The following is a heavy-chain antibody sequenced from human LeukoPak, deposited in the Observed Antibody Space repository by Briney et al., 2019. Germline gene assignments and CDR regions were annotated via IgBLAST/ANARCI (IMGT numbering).Heavy chain of an antibody. CDR3: AREGYYDSSRDAFDI. CDR2: ISAYNGYK. Sequence: ASVKVSCKASGYALTSFSISWVRQAPGHGLEWMGWISAYNGYKDYAQKLQGRVTMTTDTSTNTAYMELRSLRSDDTAVYYCAREGYYDSSRDAFDIWGQGTMVTVSS. J-gene: IGHJ3*02. D-gene: IGHD3-22*01. CDR1: GYALTSFS. V-gene: IGHV1-18*01.